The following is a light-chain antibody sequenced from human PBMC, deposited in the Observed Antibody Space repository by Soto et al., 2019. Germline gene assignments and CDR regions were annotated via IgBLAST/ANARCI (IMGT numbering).Light chain of an antibody. CDR2: DAT. J-gene: IGKJ1*01. CDR3: QDYGTSRT. Sequence: ETVLTQSPGTLSLSPGERVTLSCRASQSVSAGHIAWYQQRPGQGPRLLIYDATSSPTGVPDKFSGSGSGTDFTLNISRLEPEDSAVYYCQDYGTSRTFGQGTKVEVQ. CDR1: QSVSAGH. V-gene: IGKV3-20*01.